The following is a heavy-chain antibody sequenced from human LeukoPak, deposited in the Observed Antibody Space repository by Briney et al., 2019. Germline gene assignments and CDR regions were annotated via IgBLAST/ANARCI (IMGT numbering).Heavy chain of an antibody. J-gene: IGHJ4*02. D-gene: IGHD2-8*01. CDR1: GYSFTSYW. CDR2: IYPGDSDT. Sequence: GESLKISCKGSGYSFTSYWIGWVRQMPGKGLEWMGIIYPGDSDTRYSPSFQGQVTISADKSISTAYLQWSSLKASDTAMYYCARSNCTNGVCYIKEPLDYWGQGTLVTVSS. V-gene: IGHV5-51*01. CDR3: ARSNCTNGVCYIKEPLDY.